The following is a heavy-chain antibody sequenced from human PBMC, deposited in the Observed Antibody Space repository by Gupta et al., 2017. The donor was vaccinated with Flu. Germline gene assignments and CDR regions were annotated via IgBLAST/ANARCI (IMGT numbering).Heavy chain of an antibody. CDR3: ARALVHPDYHYYYYMDV. V-gene: IGHV1-69*06. Sequence: PGQGLEWMGGIIPIFGTTNYAQKFQGRVTITADKSTSTVYMELSSLRSEDTAIYYCARALVHPDYHYYYYMDVWGKGTTVTVSS. J-gene: IGHJ6*03. CDR2: IIPIFGTT.